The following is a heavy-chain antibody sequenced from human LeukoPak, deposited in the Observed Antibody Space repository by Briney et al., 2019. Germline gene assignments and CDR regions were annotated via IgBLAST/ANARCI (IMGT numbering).Heavy chain of an antibody. Sequence: GGSLRLSCAASGFTFSSYWMSWVRQAPGKGLEWVANIKQDGSEKYYVDSVKGRFTISRDNAKNSLYLQMNSLRDEDTAVYYCAKYGGDSGVAFDNWGQGTQVTVSS. CDR1: GFTFSSYW. CDR3: AKYGGDSGVAFDN. CDR2: IKQDGSEK. J-gene: IGHJ4*02. D-gene: IGHD2-21*02. V-gene: IGHV3-7*01.